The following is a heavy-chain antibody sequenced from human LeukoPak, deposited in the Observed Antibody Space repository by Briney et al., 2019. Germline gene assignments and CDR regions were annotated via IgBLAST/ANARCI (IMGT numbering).Heavy chain of an antibody. D-gene: IGHD1-1*01. CDR2: INPSGGNT. CDR3: ARSQYSFGWNGHKDY. CDR1: GYTFTSYY. V-gene: IGHV1-46*01. J-gene: IGHJ4*02. Sequence: ASVKVSCKASGYTFTSYYMHWVRQAPGQGLEWMGIINPSGGNTNYAQKFQGRVTMTRDMSTSTAYMELGRLSSDDTAVYYCARSQYSFGWNGHKDYWGQGTLVTVSS.